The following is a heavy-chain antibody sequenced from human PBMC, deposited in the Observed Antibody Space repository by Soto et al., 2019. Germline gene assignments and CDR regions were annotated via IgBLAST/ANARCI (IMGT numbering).Heavy chain of an antibody. CDR1: GFTFSNYA. D-gene: IGHD6-19*01. V-gene: IGHV3-23*01. Sequence: EVQLWQSGGGLVQPGGSLRLSCVASGFTFSNYAMTWVRQAPGKGLEWVSGITYSDAYTYYAESVKGRFTISRDNSKNTMYLQMNSLRDEDTAVYYCAKNATSGWYDSWGQGTLVTVSS. J-gene: IGHJ5*01. CDR3: AKNATSGWYDS. CDR2: ITYSDAYT.